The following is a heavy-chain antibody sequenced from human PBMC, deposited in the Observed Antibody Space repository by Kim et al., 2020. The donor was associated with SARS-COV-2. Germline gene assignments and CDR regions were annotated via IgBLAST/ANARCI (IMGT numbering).Heavy chain of an antibody. V-gene: IGHV3-73*01. CDR2: IRSKPNRYAT. D-gene: IGHD1-1*01. J-gene: IGHJ3*02. CDR1: GFTFSGSA. CDR3: TRVPGTTLAFLDAFDI. Sequence: GGSLRLTCAASGFTFSGSAMHWVRQASGKGLEWVGRIRSKPNRYATLYAASVKGRFILSRDDSKNTAYLQMNSLKTEDTAVYYCTRVPGTTLAFLDAFDIWGQGTMVTVSS.